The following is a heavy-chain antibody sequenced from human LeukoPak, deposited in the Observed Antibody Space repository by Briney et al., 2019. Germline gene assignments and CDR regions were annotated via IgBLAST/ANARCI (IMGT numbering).Heavy chain of an antibody. D-gene: IGHD6-6*01. Sequence: SETLSLTCTVSGGSTSSYYWSWIRQPPGKGLEWIGYIYYSGSTNYNPSLKSRVTISVDTSKNQFSLKLSSVTAADTAVYYCASLDSSLNYWGQGTLVTVSS. CDR2: IYYSGST. CDR3: ASLDSSLNY. CDR1: GGSTSSYY. J-gene: IGHJ4*02. V-gene: IGHV4-59*01.